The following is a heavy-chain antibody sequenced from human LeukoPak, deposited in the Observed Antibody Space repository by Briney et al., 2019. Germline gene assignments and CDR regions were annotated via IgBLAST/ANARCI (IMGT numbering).Heavy chain of an antibody. CDR3: ARERAYIRYESLIDSPSYY. J-gene: IGHJ4*02. D-gene: IGHD5-12*01. V-gene: IGHV3-48*03. CDR2: ISSSGSTI. CDR1: GHTFSIYE. Sequence: GGSLRLSCADSGHTFSIYEINWVRQAPGKGLEWVSYISSSGSTIYNADSVKGRFTISRDNAKNSLYLQINSLRADYLHVYYCARERAYIRYESLIDSPSYYWGQGTLVTVSS.